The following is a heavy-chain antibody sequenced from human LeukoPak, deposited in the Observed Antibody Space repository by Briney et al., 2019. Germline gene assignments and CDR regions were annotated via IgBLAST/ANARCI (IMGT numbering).Heavy chain of an antibody. J-gene: IGHJ4*02. CDR3: GKTTVGYSSGQKPAWPVDY. CDR1: GFTFGSHA. CDR2: IFGSGGSP. V-gene: IGHV3-23*01. D-gene: IGHD5-18*01. Sequence: GGSLRLSCEASGFTFGSHAMYWVRQAPGKGLERVAGIFGSGGSPHYADPVKGRLTISRDNSRNTVYLQINSLRAEDTAVYYCGKTTVGYSSGQKPAWPVDYWGQGTLVTVSS.